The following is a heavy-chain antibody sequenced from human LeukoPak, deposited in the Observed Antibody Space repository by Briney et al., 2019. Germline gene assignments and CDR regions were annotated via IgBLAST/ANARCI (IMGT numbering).Heavy chain of an antibody. CDR2: INAGNGNT. CDR3: AREYSSSSGRTFDY. CDR1: GYTFINYA. D-gene: IGHD6-6*01. Sequence: ASVKVSCKASGYTFINYAIHWVRQAPGQGLEWMGWINAGNGNTKYSQKFQGKVTITRDTSASTVYMELSSLTPEDTTVYYCAREYSSSSGRTFDYWGQGTLVTVSS. J-gene: IGHJ4*02. V-gene: IGHV1-3*01.